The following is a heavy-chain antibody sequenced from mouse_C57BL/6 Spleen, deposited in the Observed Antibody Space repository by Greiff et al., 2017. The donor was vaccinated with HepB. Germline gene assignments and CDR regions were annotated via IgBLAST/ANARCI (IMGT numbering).Heavy chain of an antibody. J-gene: IGHJ2*01. Sequence: EVKLMESGEGLVKPGGSLKLSCAASGFTFSSYAMSWVRQTPEKRLEWVAYISSGGDYIYYADTVKGRFTISRDNARNTLYLQMSSLKSEDTAMYYCTREGGYSYFDYWGQGTTLTVSS. CDR3: TREGGYSYFDY. CDR1: GFTFSSYA. V-gene: IGHV5-9-1*02. D-gene: IGHD2-3*01. CDR2: ISSGGDYI.